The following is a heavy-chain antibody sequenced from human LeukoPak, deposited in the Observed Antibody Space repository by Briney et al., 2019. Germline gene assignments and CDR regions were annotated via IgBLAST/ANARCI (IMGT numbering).Heavy chain of an antibody. J-gene: IGHJ3*02. V-gene: IGHV1-69*06. D-gene: IGHD2-2*01. CDR2: IIPIFGTA. CDR1: GGTFSSYA. CDR3: ARTQEGGYCSSTSCYAHAFDI. Sequence: SVKVSCKASGGTFSSYAISWVRQAPGQGLEWMGGIIPIFGTANYAQKFQGRVTITADKSTSTAYMELSSLRSEDTAVYYGARTQEGGYCSSTSCYAHAFDIWGQGTMVTVSS.